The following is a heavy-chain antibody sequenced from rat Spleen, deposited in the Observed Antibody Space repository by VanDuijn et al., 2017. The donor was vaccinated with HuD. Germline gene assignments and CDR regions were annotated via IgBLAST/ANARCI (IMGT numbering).Heavy chain of an antibody. CDR1: GFTFSDYY. CDR3: AKSLLQFYYFDY. Sequence: EVQLVESGGGLVQPGRSLKLSCAASGFTFSDYYMAWVRQAPGQGLEWVSSMNTDGGSTYYPDSVKGRFTISRDNAENTVYPQMNSLRSEDTATYYCAKSLLQFYYFDYWGQGVMVTVSS. J-gene: IGHJ2*01. CDR2: MNTDGGST. D-gene: IGHD1-1*01. V-gene: IGHV5-58*01.